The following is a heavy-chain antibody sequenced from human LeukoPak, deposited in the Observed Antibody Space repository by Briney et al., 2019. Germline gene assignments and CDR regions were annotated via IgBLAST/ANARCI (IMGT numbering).Heavy chain of an antibody. V-gene: IGHV3-23*01. Sequence: PGGSLRLSCAASGFTFSDYSMNLVRQAPGKGLEWVSAISGSGGSTYYADSVKGRFTISRDNSKNTLYLQMNSLRAEDTAVYYCAKGRSVAVAGTNAFDIWGQGTMVTVSS. CDR1: GFTFSDYS. CDR2: ISGSGGST. J-gene: IGHJ3*02. CDR3: AKGRSVAVAGTNAFDI. D-gene: IGHD6-19*01.